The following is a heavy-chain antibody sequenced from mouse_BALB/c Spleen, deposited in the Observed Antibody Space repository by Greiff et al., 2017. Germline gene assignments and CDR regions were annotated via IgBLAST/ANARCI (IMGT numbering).Heavy chain of an antibody. Sequence: DVKLVESGPGLVKPSQSLSLTCTVTGYSITSDYAWNWIRQFPGNKLEWMGYISYSGSTSYNPSLKSRISITRDTSKNQFFLQLNSVTTEDTATYYCARVGDVNYFDYWGQGTTLTVSS. CDR3: ARVGDVNYFDY. V-gene: IGHV3-2*02. CDR1: GYSITSDYA. D-gene: IGHD3-3*01. CDR2: ISYSGST. J-gene: IGHJ2*01.